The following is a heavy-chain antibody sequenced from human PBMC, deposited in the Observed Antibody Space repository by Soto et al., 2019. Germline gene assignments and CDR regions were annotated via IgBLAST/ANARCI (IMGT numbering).Heavy chain of an antibody. CDR1: GFTFSSSA. CDR3: ARCTVDTIITSGWCHYLDP. V-gene: IGHV3-23*01. CDR2: VSGSGGTT. J-gene: IGHJ5*02. Sequence: EVQLLDSGGGLVQPGGSLRLSCAASGFTFSSSAMSWIRQAPGKGLEWVSAVSGSGGTTHNSDSVRGRFTISRDNSKNTLYLQMNSLRAEDTAIYFCARCTVDTIITSGWCHYLDPWGQGTLVTVSS. D-gene: IGHD6-19*01.